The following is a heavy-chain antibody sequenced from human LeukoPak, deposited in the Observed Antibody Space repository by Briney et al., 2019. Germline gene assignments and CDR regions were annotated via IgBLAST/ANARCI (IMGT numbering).Heavy chain of an antibody. CDR3: ARAQWLPLGGYYGMDV. V-gene: IGHV4-59*08. CDR2: IYYSGST. D-gene: IGHD6-19*01. Sequence: PSETLSLTCTVSGGSISSYYWSWIRQPPGKGLEWIGYIYYSGSTNYNPSLKSRVTISVDTSKNQFSLKLSSVTAADTAVYNCARAQWLPLGGYYGMDVWGQGTTVTVSS. CDR1: GGSISSYY. J-gene: IGHJ6*02.